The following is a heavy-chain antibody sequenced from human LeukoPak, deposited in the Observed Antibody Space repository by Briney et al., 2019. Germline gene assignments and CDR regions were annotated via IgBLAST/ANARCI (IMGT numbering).Heavy chain of an antibody. CDR2: IYYSGST. CDR3: ARELLYGSGRYALFYFDY. V-gene: IGHV4-31*03. J-gene: IGHJ4*02. D-gene: IGHD3-10*01. CDR1: GGSISSGGYY. Sequence: SQTLSLTCTVSGGSISSGGYYWSWIRQHPGKGLEWIGYIYYSGSTYYNSSLKSRVTISVDTSKNQFSLKLSSVTAADTAVYYCARELLYGSGRYALFYFDYWGQGTLVTVSS.